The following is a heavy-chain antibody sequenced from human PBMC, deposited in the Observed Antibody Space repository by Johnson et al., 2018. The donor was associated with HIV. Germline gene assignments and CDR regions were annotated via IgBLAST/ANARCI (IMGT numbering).Heavy chain of an antibody. Sequence: VQLVESGGGVVRPGGSLRLSCAASGFTFSSYWMSWVRQAPGKGLEWVANIKQDGSEKYYVDSVKGRFTISRDNSKNTLYLQMNSLRAEDTAVYYCAKDLGWELLRGAFDIWGQGTMVTVSS. J-gene: IGHJ3*02. CDR2: IKQDGSEK. D-gene: IGHD1-26*01. V-gene: IGHV3-7*05. CDR1: GFTFSSYW. CDR3: AKDLGWELLRGAFDI.